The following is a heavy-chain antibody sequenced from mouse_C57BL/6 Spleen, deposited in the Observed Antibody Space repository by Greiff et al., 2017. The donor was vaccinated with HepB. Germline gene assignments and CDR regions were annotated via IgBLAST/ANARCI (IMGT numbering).Heavy chain of an antibody. CDR1: GYSFTDYY. V-gene: IGHV1-39*01. CDR3: DSKDTTGGYAMDY. J-gene: IGHJ4*01. CDR2: INPNYGTT. Sequence: VQLQQSGPELVKPGASVKMSCKASGYSFTDYYMNWVKQSPGKSLEWIGVINPNYGTTSYNQKFKSKATLTVDTSSSTAYMQLNSLTSEDSAVYDCDSKDTTGGYAMDYWGQGTSVTVSS. D-gene: IGHD2-2*01.